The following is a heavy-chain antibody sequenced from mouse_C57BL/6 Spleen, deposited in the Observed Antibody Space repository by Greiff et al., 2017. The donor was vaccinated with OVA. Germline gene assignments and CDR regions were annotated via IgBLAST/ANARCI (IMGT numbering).Heavy chain of an antibody. J-gene: IGHJ4*01. CDR2: IDPETGGT. Sequence: QVQLQQSGAELVRPGASVTLSCKASGYTFTDYEMHWVKQTPVHGLEWIGAIDPETGGTAYNQKFKGKAILTADKSSSTAYMELRSLTSEDSAVYYCTRSGYSNPSYAMDYWGQGTSVTVSS. CDR3: TRSGYSNPSYAMDY. V-gene: IGHV1-15*01. D-gene: IGHD2-5*01. CDR1: GYTFTDYE.